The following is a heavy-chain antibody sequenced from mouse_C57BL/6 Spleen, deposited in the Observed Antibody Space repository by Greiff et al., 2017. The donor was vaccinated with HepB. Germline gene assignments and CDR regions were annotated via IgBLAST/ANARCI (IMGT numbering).Heavy chain of an antibody. D-gene: IGHD1-1*01. J-gene: IGHJ1*03. CDR2: IDPSDSYT. V-gene: IGHV1-69*01. Sequence: VQLQQPGAELVMPGASVKLSCKASGYNFTSYWMHWVKQRPGQGLEWIGEIDPSDSYTNYNQKFKGKSTLTVDKSSSTAYMQLSSLTSEDSAVYYCARKGDFYYYGSSYWYFDVWGTGTTVTVSS. CDR3: ARKGDFYYYGSSYWYFDV. CDR1: GYNFTSYW.